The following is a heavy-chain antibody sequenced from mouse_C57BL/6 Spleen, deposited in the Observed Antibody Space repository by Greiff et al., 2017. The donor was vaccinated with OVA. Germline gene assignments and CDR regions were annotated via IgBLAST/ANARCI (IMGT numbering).Heavy chain of an antibody. V-gene: IGHV1-7*01. CDR2: INPSRGYT. CDR3: ANYDPSSMDY. D-gene: IGHD2-4*01. Sequence: VNVVESGAELAKPGASVKLSCKASGYTFTSYWMHWVKQRPGQGLEWIGYINPSRGYTKYNQKFKDKATFTADKSSSTAYMQLSRLTYEDSAVYYCANYDPSSMDYWGQGTSVTVSS. J-gene: IGHJ4*01. CDR1: GYTFTSYW.